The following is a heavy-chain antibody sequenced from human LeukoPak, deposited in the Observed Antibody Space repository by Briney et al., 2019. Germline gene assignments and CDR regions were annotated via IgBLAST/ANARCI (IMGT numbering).Heavy chain of an antibody. V-gene: IGHV4-34*01. J-gene: IGHJ3*02. CDR3: ARVSRLWWARDI. Sequence: SETLSLTCAVYGGSFSAYYWSWIRQPPGKGLEWIGEINHSGSTNYNPSLKSRANISVDTSTNQFSLKLSSVTAADTAVYYCARVSRLWWARDIWGQGTMVTVSS. D-gene: IGHD2-21*01. CDR2: INHSGST. CDR1: GGSFSAYY.